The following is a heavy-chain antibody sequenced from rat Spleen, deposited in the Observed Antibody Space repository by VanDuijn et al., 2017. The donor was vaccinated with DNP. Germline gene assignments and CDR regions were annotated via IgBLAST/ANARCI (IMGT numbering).Heavy chain of an antibody. V-gene: IGHV5-7*01. CDR3: ASRPPPTRGPFDY. Sequence: EVQLVESGGGLVQPGRSLKLSCAVSRITFSDHNMAWVRQAPKKGLEWVATISSDGSDTYYRDAVKGRFTISRDTAKSTLYLQMDSLRSEDTATYYCASRPPPTRGPFDYWGQGVAVTVSS. CDR2: ISSDGSDT. J-gene: IGHJ2*01. CDR1: RITFSDHN. D-gene: IGHD1-4*01.